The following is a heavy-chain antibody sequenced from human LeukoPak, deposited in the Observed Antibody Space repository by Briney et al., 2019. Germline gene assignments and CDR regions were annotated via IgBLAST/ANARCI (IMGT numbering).Heavy chain of an antibody. V-gene: IGHV4-39*07. J-gene: IGHJ6*03. CDR1: GGSISSSSYF. CDR2: IYYSGST. D-gene: IGHD2-15*01. CDR3: ARGYCSGGSCYSYYYYNYMDV. Sequence: SETLSLTCTVSGGSISSSSYFWGWIRQPPGKGLEWIGSIYYSGSTYYNPSLKSRVTISVDTSKNQFSLKLSSVTAADTAVYYCARGYCSGGSCYSYYYYNYMDVWGKGTTVTVSS.